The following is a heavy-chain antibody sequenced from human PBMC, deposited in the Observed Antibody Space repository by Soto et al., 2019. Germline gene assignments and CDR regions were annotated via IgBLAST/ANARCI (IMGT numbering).Heavy chain of an antibody. D-gene: IGHD5-12*01. V-gene: IGHV5-51*01. Sequence: PGESLKISCKGYGYSFTSDVIGWVRQMPGKGLEWMGIIYPGDSDTRYSPSFQGQVTISADKSISTAYLQWSSLKASDTAMYYCARRGYSGYDYHYYYGMDVWGQGTTFTVSS. CDR3: ARRGYSGYDYHYYYGMDV. J-gene: IGHJ6*02. CDR1: GYSFTSDV. CDR2: IYPGDSDT.